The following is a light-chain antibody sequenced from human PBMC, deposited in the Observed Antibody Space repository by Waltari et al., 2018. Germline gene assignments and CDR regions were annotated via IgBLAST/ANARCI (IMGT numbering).Light chain of an antibody. CDR2: RGS. J-gene: IGKJ3*01. CDR1: QSLLHSNGNTY. CDR3: VQAIAFPFT. Sequence: DIVMTQTPLSLPITPGEPASISCRSSQSLLHSNGNTYLHWYLQKPGQSPQLLIYRGSNRASGVPDRFSGSGSGTDFTLKISKVEAEDVGVCYCVQAIAFPFTFGPGTKLDIK. V-gene: IGKV2-40*01.